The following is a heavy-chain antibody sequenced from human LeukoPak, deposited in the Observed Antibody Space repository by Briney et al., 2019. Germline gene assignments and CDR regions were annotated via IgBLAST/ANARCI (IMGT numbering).Heavy chain of an antibody. J-gene: IGHJ4*02. CDR3: ARLRTYYYDSSGYPYYFDY. CDR1: GGSISSSSYY. V-gene: IGHV4-39*01. CDR2: IYYSGST. D-gene: IGHD3-22*01. Sequence: PSETLSLTCTVSGGSISSSSYYWGWIRQPPGKGLEWIGSIYYSGSTYYNPSLKSRVTISVDTSKNQFSLKLSSVTAADTAVYYCARLRTYYYDSSGYPYYFDYWGQGTLVTVSS.